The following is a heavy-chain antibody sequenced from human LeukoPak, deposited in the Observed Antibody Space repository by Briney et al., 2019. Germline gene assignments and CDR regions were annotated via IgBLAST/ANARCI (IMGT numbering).Heavy chain of an antibody. CDR2: IDDDGAGT. V-gene: IGHV3-74*01. CDR3: ARSASGYDA. Sequence: GGSLRLSCAASGFPFSGYSMRWVRQAPGKGLVWVSRIDDDGAGTSYADSVKGRFTISRDNAKNTLYLQMNSLRVEDTAVYYCARSASGYDAWGQGTLVTVSS. D-gene: IGHD5-12*01. CDR1: GFPFSGYS. J-gene: IGHJ5*02.